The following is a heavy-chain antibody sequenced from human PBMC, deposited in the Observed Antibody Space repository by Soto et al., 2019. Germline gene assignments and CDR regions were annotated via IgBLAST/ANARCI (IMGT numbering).Heavy chain of an antibody. CDR2: ISTYDGTT. CDR1: GYSFTSYG. J-gene: IGHJ4*02. Sequence: QVQLVQSGGEVKEPGASVQVSCKASGYSFTSYGINWVRQVPGQGLEWMGWISTYDGTTKYAQKVQGRVTMTTDESTSTAYMEPRSLRSDDMDVYYCARDQVFEDSRGNLAGYWGQGTLVTVSS. V-gene: IGHV1-18*03. D-gene: IGHD3-22*01. CDR3: ARDQVFEDSRGNLAGY.